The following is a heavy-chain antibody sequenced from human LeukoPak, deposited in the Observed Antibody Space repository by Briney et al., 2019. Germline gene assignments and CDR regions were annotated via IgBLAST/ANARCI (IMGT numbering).Heavy chain of an antibody. Sequence: SQTLSLTCTVSGGSICSDNYSWSWIRQPAGKGLEWIGRVYASGSTNYNPSLMSRLTISVDTSKKQFSLKLSSVTAADTAVYYCARAKIGYYGGSGRGWFDPWGQGTLVTVSS. CDR3: ARAKIGYYGGSGRGWFDP. V-gene: IGHV4-61*02. J-gene: IGHJ5*02. CDR2: VYASGST. D-gene: IGHD3-22*01. CDR1: GGSICSDNYS.